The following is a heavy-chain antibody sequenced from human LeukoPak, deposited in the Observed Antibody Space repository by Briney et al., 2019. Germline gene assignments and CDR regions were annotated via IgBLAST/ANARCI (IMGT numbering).Heavy chain of an antibody. J-gene: IGHJ6*02. D-gene: IGHD3-10*01. V-gene: IGHV3-48*03. CDR3: ARDMVVRGVIISYGMDV. CDR1: GFTFSSYE. Sequence: GGSLRLSCAASGFTFSSYEMNWVRRAPGKGLEWVSYISSSGSTIYYADSVKGRFTISRDNAKNSLYLQMNSLRAEDTAVYYCARDMVVRGVIISYGMDVWGQGTTVTVPS. CDR2: ISSSGSTI.